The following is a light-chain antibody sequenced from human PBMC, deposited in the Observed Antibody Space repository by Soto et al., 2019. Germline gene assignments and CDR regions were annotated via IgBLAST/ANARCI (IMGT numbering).Light chain of an antibody. V-gene: IGLV2-14*01. CDR1: SSDIGGYNY. Sequence: QSGLTQPASVSGSPGQSITIACTRTSSDIGGYNYVSWYQQHPGKAPKLMIYEVSNRPSGVSNRFSGSKSGNTASLTISGLQAEDEADYYCCSYTRTSNHYFFGSGTKVTV. CDR2: EVS. CDR3: CSYTRTSNHYF. J-gene: IGLJ1*01.